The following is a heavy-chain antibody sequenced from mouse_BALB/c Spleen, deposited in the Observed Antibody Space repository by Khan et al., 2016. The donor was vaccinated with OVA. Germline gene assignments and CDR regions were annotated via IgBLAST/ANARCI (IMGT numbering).Heavy chain of an antibody. CDR3: ARSLADYHAMDY. Sequence: EVELVESGGGLVKPGGSLKLSCSASGFTFSTYAMSWVRQTPEKRLELVATISSGGHYTFYPDSVKGRFTISRDNARSTLYLQMSSLRSEDTAMYYCARSLADYHAMDYWGQGTSVTVSS. D-gene: IGHD3-3*01. V-gene: IGHV5-9-3*01. CDR1: GFTFSTYA. J-gene: IGHJ4*01. CDR2: ISSGGHYT.